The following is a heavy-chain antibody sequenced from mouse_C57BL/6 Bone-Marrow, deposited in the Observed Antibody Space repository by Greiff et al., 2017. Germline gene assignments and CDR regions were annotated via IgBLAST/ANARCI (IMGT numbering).Heavy chain of an antibody. V-gene: IGHV1-69*01. J-gene: IGHJ4*01. CDR2: IDPSDSYT. Sequence: QLQQPGAELVMPGASVKLSCKASGYTFTSYWMHWVKQRPGQGLEWIGEIDPSDSYTNYNQKFKGKSTLTVDKSSSTAYMQLSSLTSEDSAVYYCARGGYYAMDYWGQGTSVTVSS. CDR1: GYTFTSYW. CDR3: ARGGYYAMDY.